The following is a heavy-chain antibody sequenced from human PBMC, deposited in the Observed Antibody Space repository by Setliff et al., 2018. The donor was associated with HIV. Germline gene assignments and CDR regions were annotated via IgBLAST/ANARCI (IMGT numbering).Heavy chain of an antibody. D-gene: IGHD3-9*01. V-gene: IGHV4-4*07. CDR2: INTSGST. CDR3: ARYVSDWFYIDS. Sequence: SSETLSLTCTVSGGSVSNYYWTWIRQSAGKGLEWIGHINTSGSTKYNPSLKSRLTMSVDTSKNQFSLKLSSVTAADTAVYYCARYVSDWFYIDSWGQGTLVTVSS. CDR1: GGSVSNYY. J-gene: IGHJ4*02.